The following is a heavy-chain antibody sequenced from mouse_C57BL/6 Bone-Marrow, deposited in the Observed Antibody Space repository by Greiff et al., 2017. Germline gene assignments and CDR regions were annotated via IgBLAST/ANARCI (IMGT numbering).Heavy chain of an antibody. J-gene: IGHJ1*03. Sequence: DVHLVESGGGLVKPGGSLKLSCAASGFTFSDYGMHWVRQAPEKGLEWVAYISSGSSTIYYADTVKGRFTISRDNAKNTLFLQRTSLRSEDTAMYYCARAGAGYFDVWGTGTTVTVSS. CDR2: ISSGSSTI. CDR3: ARAGAGYFDV. V-gene: IGHV5-17*01. CDR1: GFTFSDYG.